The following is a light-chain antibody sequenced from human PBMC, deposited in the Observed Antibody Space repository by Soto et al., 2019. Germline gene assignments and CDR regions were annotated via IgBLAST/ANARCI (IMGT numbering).Light chain of an antibody. V-gene: IGLV2-23*02. CDR3: CSYAGSSTFVV. J-gene: IGLJ2*01. CDR2: EDT. CDR1: SSDVGNHNL. Sequence: QSVLTQPASVSGSPGQSITISCTGTSSDVGNHNLVSWYQQYPGNAPKLIIYEDTKRPSGVSNRFSGSKSGNTASLTISGLQAEDEADYYCCSYAGSSTFVVFGGGTKLTVL.